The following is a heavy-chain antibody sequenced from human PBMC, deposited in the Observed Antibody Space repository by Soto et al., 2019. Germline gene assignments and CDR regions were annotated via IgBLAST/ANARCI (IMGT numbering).Heavy chain of an antibody. CDR1: GYTFTSYC. CDR3: ASSRLVPAYGMDV. CDR2: ISAYNGNT. D-gene: IGHD2-2*01. J-gene: IGHJ6*02. Sequence: ASVKVPCKASGYTFTSYCISWVRQAPGQGLEWMGWISAYNGNTNYAQKLQGRVTMTTDTSTSTAYMELRSLRSDDTAVYYCASSRLVPAYGMDVWGQGTTVTVSS. V-gene: IGHV1-18*01.